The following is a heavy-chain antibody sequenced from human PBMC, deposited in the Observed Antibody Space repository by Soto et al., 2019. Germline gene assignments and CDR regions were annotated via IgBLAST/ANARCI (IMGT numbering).Heavy chain of an antibody. Sequence: QVQLVESGGGVVQPGRSLRLSCAASGFTFSRYGMHWVRQAPGKGLEWVAVIWYDGSNKYYADSVKGRFTISRDNSKSKLYLQMNSLRAEDTAVYYCARDYGDPNWFDPWGQGTLVTVSS. D-gene: IGHD4-17*01. V-gene: IGHV3-33*01. J-gene: IGHJ5*02. CDR3: ARDYGDPNWFDP. CDR2: IWYDGSNK. CDR1: GFTFSRYG.